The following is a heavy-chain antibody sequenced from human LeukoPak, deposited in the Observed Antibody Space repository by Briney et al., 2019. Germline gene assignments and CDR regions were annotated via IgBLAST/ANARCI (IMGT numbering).Heavy chain of an antibody. Sequence: GGSLRLSCTASGFSVSNNYMSWVRQAPGKGLEWVSIIYSTDSTYYADSVKGRFTISRDNSKNTLYLQMNSLRAEDTAVYYCILVETDNFNFDCWGQGTLVTVSS. CDR1: GFSVSNNY. V-gene: IGHV3-66*01. CDR3: ILVETDNFNFDC. D-gene: IGHD2-21*02. J-gene: IGHJ4*02. CDR2: IYSTDST.